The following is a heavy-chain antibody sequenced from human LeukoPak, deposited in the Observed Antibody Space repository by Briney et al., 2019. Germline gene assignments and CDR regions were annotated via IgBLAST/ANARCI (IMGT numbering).Heavy chain of an antibody. D-gene: IGHD1-14*01. CDR3: AKDVVSGPDAFDI. CDR1: GFTFSSYA. Sequence: GGSLRLSCAASGFTFSSYAMHWVRQAPGKGLEWVAVISYDGSNKYYADSVKGRFTISRDNSKNTLYLQMNSLRAEDTAVYYCAKDVVSGPDAFDIWGQGTMVTVSS. V-gene: IGHV3-30-3*01. CDR2: ISYDGSNK. J-gene: IGHJ3*02.